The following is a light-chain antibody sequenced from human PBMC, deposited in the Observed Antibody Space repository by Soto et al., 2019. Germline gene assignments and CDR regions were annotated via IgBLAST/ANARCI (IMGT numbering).Light chain of an antibody. CDR1: SSDVGGYND. J-gene: IGLJ1*01. Sequence: QSALTQPASVSGSPGQSITISCTGTSSDVGGYNDVSWYQQHPGKAPKLMIYEVSNQPSGVSNRFSGSKSGNTASLTISGLQAEDYADYYCSSYTSSSTPYVFGTGTKVNVL. CDR2: EVS. V-gene: IGLV2-14*01. CDR3: SSYTSSSTPYV.